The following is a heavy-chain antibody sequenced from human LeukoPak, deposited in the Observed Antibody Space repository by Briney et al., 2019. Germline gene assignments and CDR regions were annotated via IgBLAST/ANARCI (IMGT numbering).Heavy chain of an antibody. CDR1: GFTFSSYE. CDR3: AHSSSFSPLNFDY. V-gene: IGHV3-48*03. D-gene: IGHD6-13*01. Sequence: GGSLRLSCAASGFTFSSYEMNWVRQAPGKGLEWVSYISSSGSTIYYADSVKGRFTISRDNAKNSLYLQMNSLRAEDTAVYYCAHSSSFSPLNFDYWGQGTLVTVSS. CDR2: ISSSGSTI. J-gene: IGHJ4*02.